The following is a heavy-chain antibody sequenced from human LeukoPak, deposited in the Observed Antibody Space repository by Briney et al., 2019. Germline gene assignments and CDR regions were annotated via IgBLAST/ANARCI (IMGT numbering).Heavy chain of an antibody. CDR1: GFTFSDYY. CDR2: GSGSEDNK. D-gene: IGHD1-26*01. CDR3: ARGGLSGHYIDY. J-gene: IGHJ4*02. V-gene: IGHV3-11*01. Sequence: GGPLRLPCAAPGFTFSDYYMTWTAQAPGQGREWISYGSGSEDNKYYAHSVKGRFAISRNNAEKSLFLQMSTLRAEDSAVYYCARGGLSGHYIDYWGQGTLVTVSS.